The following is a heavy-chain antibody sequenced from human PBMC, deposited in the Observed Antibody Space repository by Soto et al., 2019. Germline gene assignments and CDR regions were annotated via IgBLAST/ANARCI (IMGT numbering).Heavy chain of an antibody. CDR1: GFTFDDYA. V-gene: IGHV3-9*01. D-gene: IGHD6-19*01. J-gene: IGHJ6*02. CDR3: AKGLVAVAGPTYYYYYGMDV. CDR2: ISWNSGSI. Sequence: GGSLRLSCAASGFTFDDYAMHWVRQAPGKGLEWVSGISWNSGSIGYADSVKGRFTISRDNAKNSLYLQMNSLRAEDTALYYCAKGLVAVAGPTYYYYYGMDVWGQGTTVTVSS.